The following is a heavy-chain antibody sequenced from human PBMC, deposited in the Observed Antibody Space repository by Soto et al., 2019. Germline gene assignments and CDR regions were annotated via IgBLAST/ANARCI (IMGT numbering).Heavy chain of an antibody. J-gene: IGHJ4*02. CDR3: ARALGSWGACYFDY. D-gene: IGHD3-16*01. CDR1: GFSLNTYGVG. V-gene: IGHV2-5*02. CDR2: IYWDDDK. Sequence: QITLKESGPTLVKPTQTLTLTCTVSGFSLNTYGVGVGWIRQPPGKALEWLALIYWDDDKRYSPSLKSRLTIPKDPSKNQVVLTMTNMDPVDTVTYYCARALGSWGACYFDYWGQGTLVTVSS.